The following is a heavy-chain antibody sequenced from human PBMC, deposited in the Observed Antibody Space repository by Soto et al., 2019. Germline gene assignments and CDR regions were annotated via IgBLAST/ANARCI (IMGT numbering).Heavy chain of an antibody. CDR2: IYHSGST. D-gene: IGHD4-17*01. CDR1: GGSISSSNW. V-gene: IGHV4-4*02. J-gene: IGHJ6*02. Sequence: QVQLQESGPGLVKPSGTLSLTCAVSGGSISSSNWWSWVRQPPGKGLEWIGEIYHSGSTNYNPSLKSRVTISVEKSKNQFSLKLSSVTAADTAVYYCARDTGPQADDYGDYYYYYGMDVWGQGTTVTVSS. CDR3: ARDTGPQADDYGDYYYYYGMDV.